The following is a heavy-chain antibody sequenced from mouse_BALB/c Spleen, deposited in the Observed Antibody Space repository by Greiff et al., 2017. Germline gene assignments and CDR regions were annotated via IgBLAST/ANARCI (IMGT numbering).Heavy chain of an antibody. CDR3: ARDTTVVDY. J-gene: IGHJ2*01. Sequence: EVQLVESGPGLVKPSQSLSLTCTVTGYSITSDYAWNWIRQFPGNKLEWMGYISYSGSTSYNPSLKSRISITRDTSKNQFFLQLNSVTTEDTATYYCARDTTVVDYWGQGTTLTVSS. V-gene: IGHV3-2*02. D-gene: IGHD1-1*01. CDR1: GYSITSDYA. CDR2: ISYSGST.